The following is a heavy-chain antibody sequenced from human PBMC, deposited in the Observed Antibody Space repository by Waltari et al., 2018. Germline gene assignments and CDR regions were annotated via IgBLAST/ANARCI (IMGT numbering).Heavy chain of an antibody. J-gene: IGHJ4*02. V-gene: IGHV1-2*02. CDR3: ARGGGSGWYVDY. D-gene: IGHD6-19*01. Sequence: QVQLVQSGAEVKKPGASVKVSCKASGYTFTGYYMHWVRQAPGQGLAWMGWINPNRGGTNYAQKFQGRGTMTRDTSISTAYMELSRLRSDDTAVYYCARGGGSGWYVDYWGQGTLVTVSS. CDR2: INPNRGGT. CDR1: GYTFTGYY.